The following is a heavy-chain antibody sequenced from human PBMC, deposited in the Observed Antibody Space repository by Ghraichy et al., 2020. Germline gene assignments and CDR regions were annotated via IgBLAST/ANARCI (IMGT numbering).Heavy chain of an antibody. Sequence: LSLSCAASGFTFDDYAMHWVRQAPGKGLEWVSGISWNSGSIGYADSVKGRFTISRDNAKNSLYLQMNSLRAEDTALYYCARSSYREETGTTYYSFDYWGQGTLVTVSS. CDR3: ARSSYREETGTTYYSFDY. CDR1: GFTFDDYA. CDR2: ISWNSGSI. J-gene: IGHJ4*02. V-gene: IGHV3-9*01. D-gene: IGHD1-1*01.